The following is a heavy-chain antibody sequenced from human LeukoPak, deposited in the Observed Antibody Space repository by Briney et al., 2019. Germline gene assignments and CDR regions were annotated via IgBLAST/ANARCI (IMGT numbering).Heavy chain of an antibody. CDR2: ISYDGSNK. J-gene: IGHJ5*02. Sequence: GRSPRLSCAASGFTFSSYGMHWVRQAPGKGLEWVAVISYDGSNKYYADSVKGRFTISRDNSKNTLYLQMNSLRAEDTAVYYCAKDTNWFDPWGQGTLVTVSS. CDR1: GFTFSSYG. CDR3: AKDTNWFDP. V-gene: IGHV3-30*18.